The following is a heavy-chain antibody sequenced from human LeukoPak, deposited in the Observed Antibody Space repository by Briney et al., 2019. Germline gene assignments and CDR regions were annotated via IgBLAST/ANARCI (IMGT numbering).Heavy chain of an antibody. J-gene: IGHJ4*02. CDR3: ARGYGTKPYYFDY. Sequence: SVKFSCKASGGTFSSYAISWVRQAPGQGLEWMGRIIPIFGTANYAQKFQGRVTITTDESTSTAYMELSSLRSEDTAVYYCARGYGTKPYYFDYWGQGALVTVSS. CDR1: GGTFSSYA. CDR2: IIPIFGTA. D-gene: IGHD1-7*01. V-gene: IGHV1-69*05.